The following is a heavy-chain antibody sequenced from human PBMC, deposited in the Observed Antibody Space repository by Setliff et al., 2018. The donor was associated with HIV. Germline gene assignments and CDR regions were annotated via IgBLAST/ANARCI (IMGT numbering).Heavy chain of an antibody. CDR3: ARLPQDVRSSIDF. D-gene: IGHD6-6*01. J-gene: IGHJ4*02. CDR1: GFTFTDYW. CDR2: INVDGSSI. Sequence: SLRLSCAASGFTFTDYWMHWVRQVPGQGLVWVSRINVDGSSISYADSVKGRFTISRDNAKNTLFLQMNSLRAEDTAVYYCARLPQDVRSSIDFWGQGTLVTVSS. V-gene: IGHV3-74*01.